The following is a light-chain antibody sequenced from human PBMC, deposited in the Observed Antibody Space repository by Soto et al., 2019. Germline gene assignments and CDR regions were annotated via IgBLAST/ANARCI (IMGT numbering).Light chain of an antibody. CDR2: GAS. Sequence: IVLTQSPGTLSVSPGERATLSCRASQSVSSSYLAWYQQKPGQAPRLLIYGASTRATGIPARFSGSGSGIEFTRTISRLQSEEFAGYYCQQYNNWPPPYTFGQGTKVDIK. V-gene: IGKV3-15*01. CDR1: QSVSSSY. CDR3: QQYNNWPPPYT. J-gene: IGKJ2*01.